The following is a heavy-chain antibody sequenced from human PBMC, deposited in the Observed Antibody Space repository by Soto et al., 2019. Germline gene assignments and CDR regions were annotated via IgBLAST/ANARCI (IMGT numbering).Heavy chain of an antibody. Sequence: GGSLRLSCAASGFTFSNSVMHWVRQAPGKGLEWVAFIWYDGTSQYYEGSVEGRFTISRDNSRDTLYLQMNSLRVEDTAVYYCARDSAGDVFDIWGQGTMVTVS. CDR2: IWYDGTSQ. CDR1: GFTFSNSV. D-gene: IGHD6-13*01. CDR3: ARDSAGDVFDI. J-gene: IGHJ3*02. V-gene: IGHV3-33*01.